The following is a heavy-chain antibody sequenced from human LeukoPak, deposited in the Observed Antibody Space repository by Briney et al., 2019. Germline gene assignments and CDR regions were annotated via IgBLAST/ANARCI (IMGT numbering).Heavy chain of an antibody. CDR2: INPDSGGT. V-gene: IGHV1-2*02. Sequence: ASVKVSCKASGYTFTGYYIHWVRQAPGQGLEWMGWINPDSGGTSSAQKFQGRVTMTRDTSISTAYMELNRLRSDDPAVYYCARAGGGYSSGWGAFDIWGQGTMVTVS. J-gene: IGHJ3*02. D-gene: IGHD5-18*01. CDR1: GYTFTGYY. CDR3: ARAGGGYSSGWGAFDI.